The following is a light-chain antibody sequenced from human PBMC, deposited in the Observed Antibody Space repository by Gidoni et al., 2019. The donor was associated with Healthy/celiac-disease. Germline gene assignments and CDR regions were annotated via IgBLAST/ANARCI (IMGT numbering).Light chain of an antibody. CDR3: QQYGSSPYT. J-gene: IGKJ2*01. CDR1: QSVSSSY. V-gene: IGKV3-20*01. Sequence: EIVLTQSPGTLSLSPGERATRSCRASQSVSSSYLAWYQQKPGQAPRLLIYGASSRATGIPDRFSGSGSGTDFTLTISRLEPEDFAVYYCQQYGSSPYTFXXXTKLEIK. CDR2: GAS.